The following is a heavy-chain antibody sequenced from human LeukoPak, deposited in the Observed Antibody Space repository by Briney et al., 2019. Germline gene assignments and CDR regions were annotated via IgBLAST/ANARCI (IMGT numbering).Heavy chain of an antibody. CDR2: IRYDGSNK. J-gene: IGHJ5*02. Sequence: GGSLRLSCAASGFTFSSYGMHWVRQAPGKGLEWVAFIRYDGSNKYYADSVKGRFTIPRDNSKNTLYLQMNSLRAEDTAVYYCAKAKFGELWDWFDPWGQGTLVTVSS. CDR3: AKAKFGELWDWFDP. CDR1: GFTFSSYG. D-gene: IGHD3-10*01. V-gene: IGHV3-30*02.